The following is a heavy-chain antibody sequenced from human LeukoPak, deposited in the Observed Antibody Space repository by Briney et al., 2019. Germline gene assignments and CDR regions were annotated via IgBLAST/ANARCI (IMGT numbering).Heavy chain of an antibody. CDR2: ISASGGST. D-gene: IGHD5-24*01. CDR3: AEGDGYNYDNWFDP. Sequence: GGSLRLSCAASGFTFSGYALSWVRQAPGKGLEWVSGISASGGSTYYADSVKGRFTISRSNSKNTLYLQMNSLRAEDTAVYYCAEGDGYNYDNWFDPWGQGTLVTVSS. CDR1: GFTFSGYA. V-gene: IGHV3-23*01. J-gene: IGHJ5*02.